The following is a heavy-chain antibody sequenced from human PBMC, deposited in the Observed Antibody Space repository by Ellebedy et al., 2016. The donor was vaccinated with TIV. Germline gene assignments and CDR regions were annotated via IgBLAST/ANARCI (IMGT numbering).Heavy chain of an antibody. CDR2: INVGNGNT. CDR3: ARKNHYNYGMDI. V-gene: IGHV1-3*01. Sequence: ASVKVSCKASGYTFTSYDINWVRQATGQGLEWMGRINVGNGNTKYSQKFQGRVTITRDTFASTAYMEVSSLRSEDTAVYYCARKNHYNYGMDIWGQGTTVTVSS. CDR1: GYTFTSYD. D-gene: IGHD2-2*02. J-gene: IGHJ6*02.